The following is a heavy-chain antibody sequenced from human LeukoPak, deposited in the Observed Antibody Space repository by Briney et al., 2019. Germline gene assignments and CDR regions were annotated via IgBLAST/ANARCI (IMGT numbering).Heavy chain of an antibody. V-gene: IGHV1-69*06. J-gene: IGHJ4*02. CDR3: ARAIPSGSSGSGACDY. D-gene: IGHD6-19*01. CDR1: GGTFSSYA. Sequence: SVKVSCKASGGTFSSYAISWVRQAPGQGLEWMGGIIPIFGTANYAQKFQGRVTITADKSTSTAYMELSSLRSEDTAVYYCARAIPSGSSGSGACDYWGQGTLVTVSS. CDR2: IIPIFGTA.